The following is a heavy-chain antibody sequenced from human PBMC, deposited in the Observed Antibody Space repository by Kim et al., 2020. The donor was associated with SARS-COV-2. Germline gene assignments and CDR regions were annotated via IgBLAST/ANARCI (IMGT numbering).Heavy chain of an antibody. Sequence: SETLSLTCTVSGGSISSGSYYWSWIRQPAGKGLEWIGRIYTSGSTNYNPSLKSRVTISVDTSKNQFSLKLSSVTAADTAVYYCARGPRQQLTYYYYGMDVWGQGTTVTVSS. J-gene: IGHJ6*02. CDR2: IYTSGST. CDR3: ARGPRQQLTYYYYGMDV. D-gene: IGHD6-13*01. V-gene: IGHV4-61*02. CDR1: GGSISSGSYY.